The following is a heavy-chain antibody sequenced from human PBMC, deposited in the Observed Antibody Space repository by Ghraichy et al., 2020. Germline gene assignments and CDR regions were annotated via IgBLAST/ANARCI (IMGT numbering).Heavy chain of an antibody. CDR3: VRDVLRLLEGLTARFEY. V-gene: IGHV1-18*01. Sequence: ASVKVSCKASGYNFISYGISWVRQAPGQGLEWMGWISTYNGDTNYVPKVQGRVTLTTDTSTSTAYMELRSLRSDDTAVYYCVRDVLRLLEGLTARFEYWGQGTLVTVSS. CDR1: GYNFISYG. D-gene: IGHD3-3*01. CDR2: ISTYNGDT. J-gene: IGHJ4*02.